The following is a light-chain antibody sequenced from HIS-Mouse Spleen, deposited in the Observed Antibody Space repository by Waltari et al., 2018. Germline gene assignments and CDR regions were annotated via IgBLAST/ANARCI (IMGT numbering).Light chain of an antibody. J-gene: IGKJ1*01. CDR2: AAS. CDR1: QGSSSY. Sequence: DIQLTQSPSFLSASVGDRVTITCRASQGSSSYLAWSQQKPGKAPKLLIYAASTLQSGVPSRFSGSGSGTECTLTISSLQPEDFATYYCQQLNSYPRTFGQGTKVEIK. V-gene: IGKV1-9*01. CDR3: QQLNSYPRT.